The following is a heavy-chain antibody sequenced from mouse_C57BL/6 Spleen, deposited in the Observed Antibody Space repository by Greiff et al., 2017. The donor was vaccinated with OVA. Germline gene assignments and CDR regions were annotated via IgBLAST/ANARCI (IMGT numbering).Heavy chain of an antibody. V-gene: IGHV3-6*01. Sequence: EVKLQESGPGLVKPSQSLSLTCSVTGYSITSGYYWNWIRQFPGNKLEWMGYISYDGSNNYNPSLKNRISITRDPSKNKFFLKLHSVTTEDTATEYCARDRYGYDEGAMDDWGQGTSVTVSS. CDR1: GYSITSGYY. J-gene: IGHJ4*01. CDR3: ARDRYGYDEGAMDD. CDR2: ISYDGSN. D-gene: IGHD2-2*01.